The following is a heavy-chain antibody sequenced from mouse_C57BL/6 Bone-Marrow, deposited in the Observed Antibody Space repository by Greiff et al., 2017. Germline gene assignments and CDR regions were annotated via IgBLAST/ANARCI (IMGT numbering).Heavy chain of an antibody. D-gene: IGHD5-5*01. CDR3: TRGDYPLAY. V-gene: IGHV5-9-1*02. J-gene: IGHJ3*01. CDR2: ISSGGDYI. Sequence: DVMLVESGEGLVKPGGSLKLSCAASGFTFSSYAMSWVRQTPEKRLEWVAYISSGGDYIYYADTVKGRFTISRDNARNTLYLQMSSLKSEDTAMYYCTRGDYPLAYWGQGTLVTVSA. CDR1: GFTFSSYA.